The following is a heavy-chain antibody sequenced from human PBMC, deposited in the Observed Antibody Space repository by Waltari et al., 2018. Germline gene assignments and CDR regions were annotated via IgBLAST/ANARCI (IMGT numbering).Heavy chain of an antibody. CDR3: ARDGGAGGTFDY. CDR1: GGTFSSYT. V-gene: IGHV1-69*08. D-gene: IGHD1-7*01. Sequence: QVQLVQSGAEVKKPGSSVKVSCKASGGTFSSYTISWVRQAPGQGLEWMGRSIPILGRANYAQKFQGRVTITADKSTSTAYMELSSLRSEDTAVYYCARDGGAGGTFDYWGQGTLVTVSS. CDR2: SIPILGRA. J-gene: IGHJ4*02.